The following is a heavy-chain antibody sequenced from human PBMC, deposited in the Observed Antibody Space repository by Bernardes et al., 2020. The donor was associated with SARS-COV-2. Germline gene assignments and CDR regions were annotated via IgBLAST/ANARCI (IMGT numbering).Heavy chain of an antibody. CDR3: ARDQGSLDAFDI. V-gene: IGHV4-59*01. CDR2: IYYSGST. J-gene: IGHJ3*02. Sequence: SETLSLTCTVSGGSISSYYWSWIRQPPGKGLEWIGYIYYSGSTNYNPSLKSRATISVDTSKNQFSLKLSSVTAADTAVYYCARDQGSLDAFDIWGQGTMVTVSS. CDR1: GGSISSYY.